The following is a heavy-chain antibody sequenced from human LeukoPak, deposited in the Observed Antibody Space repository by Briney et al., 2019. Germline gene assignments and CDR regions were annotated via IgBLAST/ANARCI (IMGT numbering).Heavy chain of an antibody. V-gene: IGHV3-7*03. D-gene: IGHD2-2*01. Sequence: GGSLRLSCTASGFAFSHPYMTWVRQAPGKGLEWVATIKYDGSEKAYVDSVKGRFTISKDNAKNSLYLQMNSLRADDTAVYYCARDPAYAGYDYWGQGTLVTVSS. CDR3: ARDPAYAGYDY. CDR2: IKYDGSEK. J-gene: IGHJ4*02. CDR1: GFAFSHPY.